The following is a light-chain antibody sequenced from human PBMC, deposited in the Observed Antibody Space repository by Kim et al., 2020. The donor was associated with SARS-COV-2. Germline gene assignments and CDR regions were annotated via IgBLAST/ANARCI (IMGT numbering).Light chain of an antibody. CDR3: KQYTTSPPAYT. CDR1: QSISSEF. Sequence: EIVLTQSPGTLSLSPGERATLSCRASQSISSEFLAWYQQISGQPPRLLIFGASNRAAGIPDRFSGGGSGTDFTLTITRLEPADSAVYYCKQYTTSPPAYTFGQGTKLEI. CDR2: GAS. J-gene: IGKJ2*01. V-gene: IGKV3-20*01.